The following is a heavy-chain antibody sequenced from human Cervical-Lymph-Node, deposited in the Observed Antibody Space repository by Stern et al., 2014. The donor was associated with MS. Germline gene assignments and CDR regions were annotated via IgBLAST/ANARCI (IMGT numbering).Heavy chain of an antibody. CDR1: GFSLNTNGIC. J-gene: IGHJ4*02. V-gene: IGHV2-70*01. CDR2: IDWHHNK. D-gene: IGHD1-20*01. Sequence: QVTLRESGPALVKPTQTLTLTCTFSGFSLNTNGICVTWIRQPPGKAHEFLALIDWHHNKYYSSSLKSRLSISTDTSKNQVVLTLTNMDPVDTATYYCARSSITGTPDYWGQGTLVTVSS. CDR3: ARSSITGTPDY.